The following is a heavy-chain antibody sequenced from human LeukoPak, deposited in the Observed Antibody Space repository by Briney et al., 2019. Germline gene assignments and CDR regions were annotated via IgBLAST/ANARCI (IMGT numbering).Heavy chain of an antibody. CDR2: IYPGDSDT. CDR3: ARHGHSSSSHYYYYGMDV. D-gene: IGHD6-6*01. V-gene: IGHV5-51*01. Sequence: GESLKISCKGSGYSFTSYWIGWVRQMPGKGLEWMGIIYPGDSDTRYSPSFQGQVTISADKSIRTAYLQWSSLKASDTAMYYCARHGHSSSSHYYYYGMDVWGQGTTVTVSS. CDR1: GYSFTSYW. J-gene: IGHJ6*02.